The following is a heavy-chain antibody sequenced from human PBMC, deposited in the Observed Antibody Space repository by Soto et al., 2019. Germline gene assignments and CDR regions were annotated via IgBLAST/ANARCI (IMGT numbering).Heavy chain of an antibody. V-gene: IGHV3-53*01. CDR2: IYSGGST. Sequence: PGGSLRLSCAASGFTVSSNYMSWVRQAPGKGLEWVSVIYSGGSTYYADSVKGRFTISRDNSKNTLYLQMNSLRAEDTAVYYCARDGTYYDILTGQKGTRGMDVWGQGTTVTVSS. CDR1: GFTVSSNY. CDR3: ARDGTYYDILTGQKGTRGMDV. J-gene: IGHJ6*02. D-gene: IGHD3-9*01.